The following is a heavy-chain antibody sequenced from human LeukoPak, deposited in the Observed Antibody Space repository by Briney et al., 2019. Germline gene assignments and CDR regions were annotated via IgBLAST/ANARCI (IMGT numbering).Heavy chain of an antibody. CDR3: ARGYCTNGVCYTGFDY. D-gene: IGHD2-8*01. Sequence: GASVKVSCKASGYTFTGYYMHWVRQAPGQGLEWMGWINPNSGGTNYAQKFQGWVTMTRDTSISTAYMELSRLRSDDTAVYYCARGYCTNGVCYTGFDYWGQGTLVTVSS. CDR1: GYTFTGYY. V-gene: IGHV1-2*04. J-gene: IGHJ4*02. CDR2: INPNSGGT.